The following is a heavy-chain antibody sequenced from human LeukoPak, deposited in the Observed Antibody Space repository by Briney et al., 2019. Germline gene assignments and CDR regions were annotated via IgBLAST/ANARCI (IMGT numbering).Heavy chain of an antibody. V-gene: IGHV3-23*01. Sequence: GGSLRLSCAASGFPLRNYAMSWVRQAPGKGLEWVSGISGSGTDTYYAGSVKGRFTISKDNSRSTLFLQMNSLRAGDTAVYYCARSINWIPRTVFDYWGLGTRVTVSS. CDR2: ISGSGTDT. CDR3: ARSINWIPRTVFDY. D-gene: IGHD1-20*01. CDR1: GFPLRNYA. J-gene: IGHJ4*02.